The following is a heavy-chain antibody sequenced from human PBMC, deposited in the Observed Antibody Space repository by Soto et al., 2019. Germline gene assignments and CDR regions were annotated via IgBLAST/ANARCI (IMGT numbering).Heavy chain of an antibody. CDR2: INAGNGNT. CDR3: ARDLTSGWYLYFQH. V-gene: IGHV1-3*01. J-gene: IGHJ1*01. Sequence: ASVKVCWKACGYSFTSYVRRWLRHAPGQRLEWMGWINAGNGNTKYSQKFQGRVTITRDTSASTAYMELSSLRSEDTAVYYCARDLTSGWYLYFQHWGQGTLVTVSS. CDR1: GYSFTSYV. D-gene: IGHD6-19*01.